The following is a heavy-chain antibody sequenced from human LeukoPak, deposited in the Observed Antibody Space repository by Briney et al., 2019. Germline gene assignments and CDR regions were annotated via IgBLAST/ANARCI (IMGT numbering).Heavy chain of an antibody. CDR1: GFTFSTYA. Sequence: GGSLRLACAASGFTFSTYAMTWVRQAPGKGLEWVSTISGRGDRTFYGDSVKGRFTVSRDKSRSTLYLQMNSLRAEDTAVYYCAKEGSNWDVDYWGRGTLVTVSS. D-gene: IGHD1-1*01. V-gene: IGHV3-23*01. CDR2: ISGRGDRT. CDR3: AKEGSNWDVDY. J-gene: IGHJ4*02.